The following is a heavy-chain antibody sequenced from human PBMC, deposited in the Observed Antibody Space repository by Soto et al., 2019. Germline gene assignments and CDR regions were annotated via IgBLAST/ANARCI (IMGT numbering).Heavy chain of an antibody. V-gene: IGHV4-39*01. CDR2: MHSQSGST. J-gene: IGHJ6*04. CDR1: GASVTRSSYY. D-gene: IGHD2-21*02. CDR3: ARPGDAHGSEA. Sequence: PSETLSLTCSVSGASVTRSSYYWAWILHPPGKGLEWIARMHSQSGSTYYDPSLRGRVLISVDSSKNHFSLNLSSVTAADTAVYYCARPGDAHGSEAWGKDTTVNSSS.